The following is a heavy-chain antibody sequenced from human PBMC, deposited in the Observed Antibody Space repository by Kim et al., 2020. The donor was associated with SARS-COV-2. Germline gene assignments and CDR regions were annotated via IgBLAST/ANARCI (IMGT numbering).Heavy chain of an antibody. D-gene: IGHD4-17*01. V-gene: IGHV4-39*01. Sequence: SETLSLTCSLSAGSISSSSSYWGWIRQPPGKGLEWMGTMYQSGSTSYNPSLRSRVTLSVDTSKKQFSLRLTSVTAADTAVYYCARRDYGETQYYFDYWGQGTLVAVSS. J-gene: IGHJ4*02. CDR3: ARRDYGETQYYFDY. CDR2: MYQSGST. CDR1: AGSISSSSSY.